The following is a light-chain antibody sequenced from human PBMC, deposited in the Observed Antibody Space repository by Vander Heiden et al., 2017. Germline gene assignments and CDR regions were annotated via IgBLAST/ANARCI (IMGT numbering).Light chain of an antibody. V-gene: IGLV2-14*01. CDR2: EVT. CDR1: SSDVGGYNF. Sequence: QSALTQPASVSGSPGQSITISCTGTSSDVGGYNFVSWYHQHPGKAPKVIIYEVTNRPSGISARFSGSKSGYTASLTISGLQPEDEADYYCSSYTTSVTPVYVFGTGTTVTV. CDR3: SSYTTSVTPVYV. J-gene: IGLJ1*01.